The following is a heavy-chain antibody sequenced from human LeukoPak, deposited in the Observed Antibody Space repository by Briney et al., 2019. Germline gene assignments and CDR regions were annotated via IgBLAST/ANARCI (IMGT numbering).Heavy chain of an antibody. Sequence: GGSLRLSCAASGFTFSSYWMSWVRQAPGKGLEWVANIKQDGSEKYYVDSVKGRFTISRDNAKNSLYLQMNSLRAEDTAVYYCARDGGRDSSGYYLTDFDYWGQGTLVTVSS. CDR1: GFTFSSYW. J-gene: IGHJ4*02. CDR2: IKQDGSEK. D-gene: IGHD3-22*01. V-gene: IGHV3-7*01. CDR3: ARDGGRDSSGYYLTDFDY.